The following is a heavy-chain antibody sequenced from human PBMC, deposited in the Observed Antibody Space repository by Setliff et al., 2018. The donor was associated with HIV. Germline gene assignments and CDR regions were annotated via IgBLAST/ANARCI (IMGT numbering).Heavy chain of an antibody. CDR3: ARIAADYYYYYMDV. CDR1: AGSINNYY. Sequence: PSETLSLTCTVSAGSINNYYWSWIRQPPGKGLEWIGYVYYSGTTNYNPSLKSRVIISVDTSKNQFSLNLTSVTAADTAVYYCARIAADYYYYYMDVWGKGTTVTVSS. J-gene: IGHJ6*03. V-gene: IGHV4-59*08. D-gene: IGHD6-6*01. CDR2: VYYSGTT.